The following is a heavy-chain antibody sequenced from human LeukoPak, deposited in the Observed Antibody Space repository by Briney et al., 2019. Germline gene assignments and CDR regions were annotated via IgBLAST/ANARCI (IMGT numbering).Heavy chain of an antibody. Sequence: SQTLSLTCTVSGGSIASGGYYWSWLRHHPWKGLEWIGYIHYRGKTYYNPSLESRLNISVDTSKNQFSLRLDSVTAADTAIYYCARNPQYFFDRWGPGILVIVSS. CDR3: ARNPQYFFDR. V-gene: IGHV4-31*03. J-gene: IGHJ4*02. CDR1: GGSIASGGYY. CDR2: IHYRGKT.